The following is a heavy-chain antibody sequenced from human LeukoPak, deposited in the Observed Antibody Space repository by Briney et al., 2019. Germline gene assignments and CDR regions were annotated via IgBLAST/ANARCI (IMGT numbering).Heavy chain of an antibody. CDR1: GFTLSSYA. D-gene: IGHD4-23*01. CDR3: VTDYGGSSGAFDI. CDR2: ISSSSSDI. Sequence: GGSLRLSCTGSGFTLSSYAMNWVRRAPGQGLEWVSSISSSSSDIYYTDSVKGRFTISRDNAKNSLYLQMNSLRAEDTAVYYCVTDYGGSSGAFDIWGQGTMVTVSS. V-gene: IGHV3-21*01. J-gene: IGHJ3*02.